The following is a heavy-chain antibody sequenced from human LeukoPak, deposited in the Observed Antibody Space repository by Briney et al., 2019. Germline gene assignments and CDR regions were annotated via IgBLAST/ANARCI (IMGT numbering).Heavy chain of an antibody. D-gene: IGHD3-10*01. CDR1: GFTFTNYG. V-gene: IGHV3-30*18. CDR2: ISYDGRNT. CDR3: AKSRENYYGYYAMDV. J-gene: IGHJ6*02. Sequence: GGSLRLSCAASGFTFTNYGMHWVRQAPGKGLEWVAVISYDGRNTYYEDSVRGRFTISRDNSKNTLYLQTNSLRAEDTAVYYCAKSRENYYGYYAMDVSGQGTTLTVSS.